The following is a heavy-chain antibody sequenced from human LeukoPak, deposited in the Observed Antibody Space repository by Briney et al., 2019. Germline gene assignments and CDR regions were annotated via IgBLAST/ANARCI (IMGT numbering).Heavy chain of an antibody. D-gene: IGHD3-22*01. V-gene: IGHV3-48*01. CDR1: GFTFSDYW. Sequence: GGSLRLSCAASGFTFSDYWMSWVRQAPGKGLEWVSYISSSSSTINYADSVKGRFTISRDNAKNSLYLQMNSLRAEDTAVYYCARGAYYYEDWGQGTLVTVSS. CDR3: ARGAYYYED. CDR2: ISSSSSTI. J-gene: IGHJ4*02.